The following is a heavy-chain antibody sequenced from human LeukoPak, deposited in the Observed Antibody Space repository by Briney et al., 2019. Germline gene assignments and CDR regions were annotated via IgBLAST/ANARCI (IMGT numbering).Heavy chain of an antibody. CDR1: GFTFSDYY. V-gene: IGHV3-11*03. D-gene: IGHD3-10*01. CDR3: ARLTASGSPTHDY. Sequence: PGGSLRLSCAASGFTFSDYYMSWIRQAPGKALEWVSYISTTSDYTNYADSVKGRFTISRDNAKNSLSLQMNSLRAEDTAMYFCARLTASGSPTHDYWGQGTLVTVSS. J-gene: IGHJ4*02. CDR2: ISTTSDYT.